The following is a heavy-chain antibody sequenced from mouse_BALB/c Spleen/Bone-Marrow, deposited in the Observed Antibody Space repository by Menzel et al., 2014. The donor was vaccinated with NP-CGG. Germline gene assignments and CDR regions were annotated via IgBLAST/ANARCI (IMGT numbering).Heavy chain of an antibody. V-gene: IGHV1-4*01. J-gene: IGHJ3*01. D-gene: IGHD2-14*01. CDR2: IVPSGDYT. CDR1: GYTFTSYT. Sequence: QVQLKESGAELARPGASVKMSCKASGYTFTSYTMQWIRQRPGQGLEWIGYIVPSGDYTNYNQKFKDKATLTVDRSSSTAYMQLKSLTSEDSAVYYCARSIEYRPLTYWGQGTLVTVSA. CDR3: ARSIEYRPLTY.